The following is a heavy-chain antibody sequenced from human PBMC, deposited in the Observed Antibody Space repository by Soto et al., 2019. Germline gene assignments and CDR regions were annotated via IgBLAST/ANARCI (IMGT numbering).Heavy chain of an antibody. J-gene: IGHJ4*02. CDR3: ARDSSGWYRSEYYFDY. CDR1: GFTFSSYG. Sequence: QVQLVESGGGVVQPGRSLRLSCAASGFTFSSYGMHWVRQAPGKGLEWVAVIWYDGSNKYYADSVKGRFTISRDNSKNTLYLQMNSLRAEETAVHYCARDSSGWYRSEYYFDYWGQGTLVTVSS. D-gene: IGHD6-19*01. V-gene: IGHV3-33*01. CDR2: IWYDGSNK.